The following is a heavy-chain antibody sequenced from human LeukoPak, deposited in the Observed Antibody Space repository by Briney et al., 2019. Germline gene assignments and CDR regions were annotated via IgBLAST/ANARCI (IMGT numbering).Heavy chain of an antibody. J-gene: IGHJ4*02. CDR2: ISYDGSNK. D-gene: IGHD6-13*01. V-gene: IGHV3-30-3*01. CDR3: ARELNGYDY. Sequence: GGSLRLSCAASGFTLSSYAMHWVRQAPGKGLEWVAVISYDGSNKYYADSVKGRFTISRDNSKNTLYLQVNSLRAEDTAVYYCARELNGYDYWGQGTLVTVSS. CDR1: GFTLSSYA.